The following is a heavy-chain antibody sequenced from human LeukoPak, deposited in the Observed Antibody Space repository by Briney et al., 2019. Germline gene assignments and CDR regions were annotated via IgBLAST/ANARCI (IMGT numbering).Heavy chain of an antibody. CDR3: AKSVAIYFYYGLDV. CDR1: GFTFSSYA. J-gene: IGHJ6*02. V-gene: IGHV3-23*01. D-gene: IGHD3-3*01. CDR2: ISGSGGST. Sequence: GGSLRLSCAASGFTFSSYAMSWVRQTPGKGLEWVSAISGSGGSTYYADSVKGRFTISRGNSKSTLFLQMDSLRAEDTAPYYCAKSVAIYFYYGLDVWGQGTTVTVSS.